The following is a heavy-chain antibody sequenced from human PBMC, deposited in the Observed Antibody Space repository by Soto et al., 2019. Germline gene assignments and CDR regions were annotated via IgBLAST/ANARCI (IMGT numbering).Heavy chain of an antibody. CDR1: GYTFTSYA. Sequence: ASVKVSCKTSGYTFTSYAVHWVRQAPGQRLEWMGWINAGSGATKYSQNFQDRVTITRDTSATTAYMELSGLRSEDTAVYYCARSSWLVLSYYYGMDVGGLGTTVTVSS. V-gene: IGHV1-3*01. J-gene: IGHJ6*02. D-gene: IGHD6-19*01. CDR2: INAGSGAT. CDR3: ARSSWLVLSYYYGMDV.